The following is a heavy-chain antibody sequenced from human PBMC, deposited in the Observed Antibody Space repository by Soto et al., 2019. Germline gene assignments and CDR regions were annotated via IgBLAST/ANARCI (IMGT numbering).Heavy chain of an antibody. D-gene: IGHD6-6*01. J-gene: IGHJ5*02. CDR3: ARRGIAARLAWFDP. CDR1: GGTFSSYA. Sequence: QVQLVQSGAEVKKPGSSVKVSCKASGGTFSSYAISWVRQAPGQGLEGMGGIIPIFGTANYAQKFQGRVTITADESTSTAYMELSSLRSEDTAVYYCARRGIAARLAWFDPWGQGTLVTVSS. V-gene: IGHV1-69*01. CDR2: IIPIFGTA.